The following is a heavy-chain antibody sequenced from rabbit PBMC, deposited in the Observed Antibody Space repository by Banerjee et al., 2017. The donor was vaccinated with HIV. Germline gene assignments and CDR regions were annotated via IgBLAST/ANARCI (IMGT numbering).Heavy chain of an antibody. D-gene: IGHD4-2*01. J-gene: IGHJ4*01. Sequence: QSLEESGGDLVKPGASLTLTCTASGFSFSNKYVMCWVRQAPGKGLEWIACINTSSGNTVYASWAKGRFTISKTSSTTVTLQMTSLTAADTATYFCARDAGYAGSNLWGPGTLVTVS. V-gene: IGHV1S40*01. CDR1: GFSFSNKYV. CDR2: INTSSGNT. CDR3: ARDAGYAGSNL.